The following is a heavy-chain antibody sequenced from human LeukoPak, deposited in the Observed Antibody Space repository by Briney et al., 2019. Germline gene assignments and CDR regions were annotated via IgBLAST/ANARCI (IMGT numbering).Heavy chain of an antibody. V-gene: IGHV3-23*01. J-gene: IGHJ6*02. CDR2: ITGRGDST. CDR1: GFTFSSSV. CDR3: AKEGWDV. Sequence: GGSLRLSCAASGFTFSSSVMSWVRQAPGKGLEWVSTITGRGDSTYYADSVEGRFTISRDNSRNTLYLRMSSLRAEDTAVYYCAKEGWDVWGQGTTVTVSS.